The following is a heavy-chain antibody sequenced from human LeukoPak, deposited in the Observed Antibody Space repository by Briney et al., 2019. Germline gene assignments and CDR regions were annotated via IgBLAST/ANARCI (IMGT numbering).Heavy chain of an antibody. CDR3: AKVGDKFDFDY. V-gene: IGHV3-30*18. CDR1: GFTFSSYA. Sequence: PGGSLRLSCAASGFTFSSYAMHWVRQAPGKGLEWVALISYDGTNKYYADSVKGRFTVSRDNSKNTLYLQMNSLRAEDTSVYYCAKVGDKFDFDYWGQGTLVTVSS. J-gene: IGHJ4*02. CDR2: ISYDGTNK. D-gene: IGHD1-26*01.